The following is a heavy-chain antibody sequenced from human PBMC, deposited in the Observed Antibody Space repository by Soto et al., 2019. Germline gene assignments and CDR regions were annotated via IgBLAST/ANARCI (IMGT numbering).Heavy chain of an antibody. Sequence: QVQLVESGGGVVQPGRSLRLSCAASGFTFSSYAMHWVRQAPGKGLEWVAVISYDGSNKYYADSVKGRFTISRDNSKSTLYLQMNSLRAEDTAVYYCARDREAARPGGGYYYYYGMDVWGQGTTVTVSS. V-gene: IGHV3-30-3*01. J-gene: IGHJ6*02. CDR1: GFTFSSYA. CDR3: ARDREAARPGGGYYYYYGMDV. D-gene: IGHD6-6*01. CDR2: ISYDGSNK.